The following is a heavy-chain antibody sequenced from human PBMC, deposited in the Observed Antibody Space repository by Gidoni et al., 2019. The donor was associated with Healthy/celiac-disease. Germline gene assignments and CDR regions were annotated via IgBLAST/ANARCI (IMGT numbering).Heavy chain of an antibody. CDR1: GFTFSSHA. CDR3: AKDPSGWYVQGY. D-gene: IGHD6-19*01. CDR2: IKSRGGST. J-gene: IGHJ4*02. Sequence: EVQLLELGGGLVQLGGFLSLSCSASGFTFSSHAMSWVRQAPGKGLEWVSAIKSRGGSTYYADSVKGRFTISRDKSKNTLYLQMNSLRAEDTAAYYCAKDPSGWYVQGYWGQGTLVTVSS. V-gene: IGHV3-23*01.